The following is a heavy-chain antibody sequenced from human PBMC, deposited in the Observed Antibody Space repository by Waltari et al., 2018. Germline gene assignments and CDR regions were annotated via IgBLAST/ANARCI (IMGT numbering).Heavy chain of an antibody. Sequence: QVQLQESGPGLVKTSETLSLTCTVSGGSITTHYWTWIRQPPGKGLEWMGNIHYSGSANYSPSLKIRVTISLDTSKHQFSLSLGSVTAADTAVYYCACELCDCSGGSCYGDFAFWGLGTLVTVSS. V-gene: IGHV4-59*11. J-gene: IGHJ4*02. CDR2: IHYSGSA. CDR3: ACELCDCSGGSCYGDFAF. CDR1: GGSITTHY. D-gene: IGHD2-15*01.